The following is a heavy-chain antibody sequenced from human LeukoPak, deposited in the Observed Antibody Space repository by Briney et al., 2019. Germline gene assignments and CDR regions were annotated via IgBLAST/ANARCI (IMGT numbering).Heavy chain of an antibody. J-gene: IGHJ4*02. D-gene: IGHD6-13*01. Sequence: GGSLRLSCAVSGFTVSRNYMTWVRQVPGTGLEWVSVIYTDDNTFYADSVKGRFTISRDNSKNTLYLQMNSLRAEDTAVYYCARYGSSWYAYFDYWGRGALVTVSS. CDR2: IYTDDNT. V-gene: IGHV3-66*01. CDR1: GFTVSRNY. CDR3: ARYGSSWYAYFDY.